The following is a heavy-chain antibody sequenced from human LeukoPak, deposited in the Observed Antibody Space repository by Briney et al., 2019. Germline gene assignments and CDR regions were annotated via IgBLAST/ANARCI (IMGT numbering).Heavy chain of an antibody. J-gene: IGHJ4*02. D-gene: IGHD2-21*02. CDR3: AKDTPCGGDCYLSYFDY. Sequence: GGSLRLSCAASGFTFSSYAMSWVRQAPGKGLEWVSSIGGSGGSTYYADSVKGRFTISRDNSKNTLYMQMISLRAKDTAVYYWAKDTPCGGDCYLSYFDYWGQGTLVTVSS. V-gene: IGHV3-23*01. CDR1: GFTFSSYA. CDR2: IGGSGGST.